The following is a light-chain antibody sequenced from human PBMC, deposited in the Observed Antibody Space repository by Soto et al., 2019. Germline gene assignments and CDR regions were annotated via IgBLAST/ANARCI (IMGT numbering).Light chain of an antibody. CDR1: QSVSSN. CDR2: DAS. CDR3: QQRSNWPSIT. J-gene: IGKJ5*01. V-gene: IGKV3-11*01. Sequence: EIVLTQSPATLSLSPGERATLSWRASQSVSSNLAWYQQKPGQAPRLLIYDASNRATGIPARFSGSGSGTDLTLTISSLEPEDFAVYYCQQRSNWPSITFGQGTRLEI.